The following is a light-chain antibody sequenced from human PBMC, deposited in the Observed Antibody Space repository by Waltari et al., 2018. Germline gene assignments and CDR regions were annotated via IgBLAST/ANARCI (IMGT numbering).Light chain of an antibody. Sequence: DIVMTQSPEFLAVPLGERATINCKSSQSVLYSYNNKNYLAWYQQKQGQPPKLLIHWASNRETGVPDRFSGSGYGTDFTLTCSRLQAEDVSVYYCQQYYAGRRRFGQGTKVEV. J-gene: IGKJ1*01. CDR2: WAS. CDR1: QSVLYSYNNKNY. V-gene: IGKV4-1*01. CDR3: QQYYAGRRR.